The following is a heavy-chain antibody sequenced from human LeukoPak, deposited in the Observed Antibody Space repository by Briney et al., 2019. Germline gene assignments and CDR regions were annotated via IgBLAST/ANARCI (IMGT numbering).Heavy chain of an antibody. V-gene: IGHV3-23*01. CDR3: AKVGIYCSSTSCLSFFDY. J-gene: IGHJ4*02. D-gene: IGHD2-2*01. CDR2: ISGSGGST. CDR1: GFTFSSYA. Sequence: GGSLRLSCVASGFTFSSYAMSWVRQAPGKGLEWVSAISGSGGSTYYADSVKGRFTISRDNSKNTLYLQMNSLRAEDTAVYYCAKVGIYCSSTSCLSFFDYWGQGTLVTVSS.